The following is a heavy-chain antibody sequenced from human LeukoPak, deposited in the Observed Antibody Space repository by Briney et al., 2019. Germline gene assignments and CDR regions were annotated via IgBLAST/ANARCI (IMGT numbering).Heavy chain of an antibody. J-gene: IGHJ4*02. CDR3: ARLSSSWVLDY. Sequence: ASVKVSCKASGYTFTSYDINCVRQGTGQRLEWMGWMNPNIGNTGYAQNFQGRVTLTRNTSLSTAYMELSSLRSEDTAVYYCARLSSSWVLDYWGQGTLVTVSS. V-gene: IGHV1-8*01. CDR1: GYTFTSYD. D-gene: IGHD6-13*01. CDR2: MNPNIGNT.